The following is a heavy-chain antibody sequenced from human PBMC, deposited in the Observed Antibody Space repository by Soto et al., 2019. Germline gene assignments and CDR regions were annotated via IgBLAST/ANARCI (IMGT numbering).Heavy chain of an antibody. CDR2: SYYSGTT. CDR1: GASISVHSYY. V-gene: IGHV4-39*01. CDR3: TRRYNWNGNYFDP. J-gene: IGHJ5*02. Sequence: SETLSLTCTVSGASISVHSYYWTWIRQPPGKGLEWIGSSYYSGTTYFNPSLKSRATISVDTSKNQFSLRLTSVTAADTAIYYCTRRYNWNGNYFDPWGPGALVTVSS. D-gene: IGHD1-20*01.